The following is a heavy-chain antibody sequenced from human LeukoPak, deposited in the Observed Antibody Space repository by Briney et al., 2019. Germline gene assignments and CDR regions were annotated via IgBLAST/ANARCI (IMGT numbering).Heavy chain of an antibody. CDR1: GYSISSGYY. D-gene: IGHD2-2*01. V-gene: IGHV4-38-2*02. CDR2: IYHSGST. CDR3: ARDLLNRYCSSTSCPGWFDP. Sequence: SETLSLTCAVSGYSISSGYYWGWIRQPPGKGLEWIGSIYHSGSTYYNPSPKSRVTISVDTSKNQFSLKLSSVTAADTAVYYCARDLLNRYCSSTSCPGWFDPRGQGTLVTVSS. J-gene: IGHJ5*02.